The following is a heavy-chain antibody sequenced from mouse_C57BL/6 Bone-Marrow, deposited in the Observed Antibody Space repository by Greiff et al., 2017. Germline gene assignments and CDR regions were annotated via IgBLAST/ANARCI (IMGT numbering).Heavy chain of an antibody. D-gene: IGHD1-1*01. J-gene: IGHJ1*03. Sequence: EVQRVESGGGLVKPGGSLKLSCAASGFTFSSYTMSWVRQTPEKRLQWVAAISGGGGNTYYPDSVKGRFTISRDNDKTFLYLQMMSLRSEDTALYYCSRSVTTVLATKYFDVWGTGTTVTVSS. CDR1: GFTFSSYT. CDR2: ISGGGGNT. V-gene: IGHV5-9*01. CDR3: SRSVTTVLATKYFDV.